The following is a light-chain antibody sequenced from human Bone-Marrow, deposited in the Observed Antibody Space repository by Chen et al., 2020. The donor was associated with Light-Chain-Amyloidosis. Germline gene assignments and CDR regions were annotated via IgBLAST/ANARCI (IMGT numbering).Light chain of an antibody. CDR3: QVWDRSSDRPV. V-gene: IGLV3-21*02. CDR2: VDS. Sequence: SYVLTQPSSVSVAPGPTATIACGGNNIGSTRVHWYQQKPGQAPLLVVYVDSDRPSGIPERLSGSNTGNTATLTISRVEAGDEADYYCQVWDRSSDRPVFGGGTKLTVL. J-gene: IGLJ3*02. CDR1: NIGSTR.